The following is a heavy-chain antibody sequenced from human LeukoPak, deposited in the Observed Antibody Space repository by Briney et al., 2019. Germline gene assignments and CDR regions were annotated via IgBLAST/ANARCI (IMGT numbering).Heavy chain of an antibody. CDR2: ISASGGST. V-gene: IGHV3-23*01. CDR1: GFIFSSYA. J-gene: IGHJ5*02. CDR3: AKAASMVRGVNWFDP. D-gene: IGHD3-10*01. Sequence: PGGSLRLSCAGSGFIFSSYAMSWVRQAPGKGLEWVSGISASGGSTYYVDYVKGRFTISRDNSKNTLYLQMNSLRAEDTAVYYCAKAASMVRGVNWFDPWGQGTLVTVSS.